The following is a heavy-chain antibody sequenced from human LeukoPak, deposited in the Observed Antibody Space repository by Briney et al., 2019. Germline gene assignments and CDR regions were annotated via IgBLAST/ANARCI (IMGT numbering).Heavy chain of an antibody. Sequence: GGALRLSCAASGLTLSSFGIHWVRQAPGKGLEGVAHIWYDGSNIYYADSVKGRFTVSSDNYKNTVYLQMNSLRPEDTAVYYCAKDFVDYYDSSGYPLHAFDIWGQGTTVTVSS. J-gene: IGHJ3*02. CDR3: AKDFVDYYDSSGYPLHAFDI. CDR1: GLTLSSFG. CDR2: IWYDGSNI. D-gene: IGHD3-22*01. V-gene: IGHV3-33*06.